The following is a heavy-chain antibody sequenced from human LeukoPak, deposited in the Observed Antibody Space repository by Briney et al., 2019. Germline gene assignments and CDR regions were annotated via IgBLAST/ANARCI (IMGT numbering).Heavy chain of an antibody. CDR2: IWYDGSNK. D-gene: IGHD1-26*01. Sequence: GGSLRLSCAASGFTLSSYGMHRVRQAPGKGLEWVAVIWYDGSNKYYADSVKGRFTISRDNSKNTLYLQMNNLRAEDTAVYYCARGGGYYAIDYWGQGTLVTVSS. J-gene: IGHJ4*02. V-gene: IGHV3-33*01. CDR3: ARGGGYYAIDY. CDR1: GFTLSSYG.